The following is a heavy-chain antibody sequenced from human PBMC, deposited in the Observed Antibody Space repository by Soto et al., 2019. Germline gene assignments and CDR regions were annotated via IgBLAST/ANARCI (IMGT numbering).Heavy chain of an antibody. CDR3: AKIAAAGTFRDY. V-gene: IGHV3-30-3*02. CDR1: GFTFSSYV. CDR2: ISYDGNNK. D-gene: IGHD6-13*01. Sequence: GGSLRLSCAASGFTFSSYVMHWVRQAPGKGLEWVAVISYDGNNKYYADSVRGRFTISRDNSKNTLYLQMNSLRAEDSAVYYCAKIAAAGTFRDYWGQGA. J-gene: IGHJ4*02.